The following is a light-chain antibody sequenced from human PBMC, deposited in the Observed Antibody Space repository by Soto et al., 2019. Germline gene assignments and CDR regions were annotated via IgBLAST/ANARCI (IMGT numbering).Light chain of an antibody. J-gene: IGLJ1*01. Sequence: QSALTQPASVSGPPGQSITISCTGTSSDVGNYNYVSWYQQYPGRVPKLLIYMVSNRPSGVSNRFSGSKSGNTASLTISGLQAEDEADYFCTSPTPGSLYVFGTGTKLTVL. CDR3: TSPTPGSLYV. CDR1: SSDVGNYNY. V-gene: IGLV2-14*01. CDR2: MVS.